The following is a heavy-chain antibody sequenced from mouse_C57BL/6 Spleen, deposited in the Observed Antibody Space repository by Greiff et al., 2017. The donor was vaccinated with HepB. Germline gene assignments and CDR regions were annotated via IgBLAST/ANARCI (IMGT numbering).Heavy chain of an antibody. CDR2: INPSSGYT. D-gene: IGHD2-3*01. V-gene: IGHV1-4*01. CDR1: GYTFTSYT. J-gene: IGHJ2*01. Sequence: QVHVKQSGAELARPGASVKMSCKASGYTFTSYTMHWVKQRPGQGLEWIGYINPSSGYTKYNQKFKDKATLTADKSSSTAYMQLSSLTSEDSAVYYCAKGDGYCLDYWGQGTTLTVSS. CDR3: AKGDGYCLDY.